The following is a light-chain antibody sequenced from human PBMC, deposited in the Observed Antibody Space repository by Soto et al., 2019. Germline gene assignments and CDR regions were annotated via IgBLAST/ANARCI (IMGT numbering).Light chain of an antibody. V-gene: IGKV3D-15*01. Sequence: EILMTQSPATLSVSPGERATLSCRASQSVSSNLAWYQQKPGQAPRLLIYGASSRATGIPDRFSGRGFGTDFTLTISRLEPEDFAVYYCQHSGDFRWTFGQGTKVDIK. CDR1: QSVSSN. J-gene: IGKJ1*01. CDR2: GAS. CDR3: QHSGDFRWT.